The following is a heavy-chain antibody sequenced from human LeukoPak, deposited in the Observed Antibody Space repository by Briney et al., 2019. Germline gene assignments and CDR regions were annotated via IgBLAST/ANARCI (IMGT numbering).Heavy chain of an antibody. Sequence: PGGSLRLSCAASEFTLTNYAMSWVRQAPGKGLEWVSGISSSGTSTDYTDSVKGRFTISRDNSKNTLYLQMNSLRAEDTAVYYCASVGDYWGQGTLVTVSS. CDR3: ASVGDY. CDR1: EFTLTNYA. J-gene: IGHJ4*02. V-gene: IGHV3-23*01. CDR2: ISSSGTST. D-gene: IGHD1-26*01.